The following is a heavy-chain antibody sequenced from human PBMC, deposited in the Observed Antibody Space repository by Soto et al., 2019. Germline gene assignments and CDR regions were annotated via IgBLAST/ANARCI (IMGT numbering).Heavy chain of an antibody. CDR1: GFTFDDYA. CDR2: ISWNSGSI. V-gene: IGHV3-9*01. CDR3: AKEAYDFWSGYPTSAAYWYFDL. Sequence: EVQLVESGGGLVQPGRSLRLSCAASGFTFDDYAMHWVRQAPGKGLEWVSGISWNSGSIGYADSVKGRFTISRDNAKNSLYLQMNSLRAEDTALYYCAKEAYDFWSGYPTSAAYWYFDLWGRGTLVTVSS. D-gene: IGHD3-3*01. J-gene: IGHJ2*01.